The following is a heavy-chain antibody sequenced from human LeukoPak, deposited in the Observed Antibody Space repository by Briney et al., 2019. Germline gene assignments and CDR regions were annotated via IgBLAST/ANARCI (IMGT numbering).Heavy chain of an antibody. CDR3: ARGRDGYNMGMSAFDI. Sequence: GASVKVSCKASGYTFTGYYVHWVRQAPGQGLEWMGWIKPSSGGTNYAQKFQGRVTTTADKSTSTAYMELSSLRSEDTAVYYCARGRDGYNMGMSAFDIWGQGEMVTVSS. CDR2: IKPSSGGT. V-gene: IGHV1-2*02. J-gene: IGHJ3*02. CDR1: GYTFTGYY. D-gene: IGHD5-24*01.